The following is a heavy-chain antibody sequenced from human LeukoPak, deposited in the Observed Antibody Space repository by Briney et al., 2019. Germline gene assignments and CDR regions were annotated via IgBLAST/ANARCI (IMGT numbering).Heavy chain of an antibody. D-gene: IGHD6-13*01. Sequence: GGSLRLSCAASGFTFSRYSMNWVRQAPGKGLEWVSSISSSSSYIYYADSVKGRFSISRDNSKNMLYLQMNSLRAEDTAVYYCARDSSWYVGWFDPWGQGTLVTVSS. CDR2: ISSSSSYI. CDR3: ARDSSWYVGWFDP. J-gene: IGHJ5*02. V-gene: IGHV3-21*01. CDR1: GFTFSRYS.